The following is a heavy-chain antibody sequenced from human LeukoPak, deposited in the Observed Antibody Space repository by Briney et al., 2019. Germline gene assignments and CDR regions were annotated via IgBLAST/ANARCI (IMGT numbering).Heavy chain of an antibody. V-gene: IGHV4-61*01. D-gene: IGHD3-16*01. CDR1: GGTISSSSYY. Sequence: PSETLSLTCTVSGGTISSSSYYWSWIRQPPGKGLEWIGYIYYNGSISYNPSLKSRVTISADTSKNQFSLKVNSVTAADTAVYYCASDSWGFSYFDYWGQGALVTVSS. CDR3: ASDSWGFSYFDY. J-gene: IGHJ4*02. CDR2: IYYNGSI.